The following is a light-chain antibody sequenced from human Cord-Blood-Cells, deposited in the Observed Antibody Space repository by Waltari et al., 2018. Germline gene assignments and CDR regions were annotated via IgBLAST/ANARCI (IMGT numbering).Light chain of an antibody. CDR3: QQYNSYSWT. J-gene: IGKJ1*01. CDR1: QSISSW. CDR2: DGS. V-gene: IGKV1-5*01. Sequence: EIQMTQSPSTLSASVGDRVTITCRASQSISSWLAWDQQKPGKAPKLLIYDGSSLESGVPSRFSGSGSGTEFTLTISSLQPDDFATDYCQQYNSYSWTFGQGTKVEIK.